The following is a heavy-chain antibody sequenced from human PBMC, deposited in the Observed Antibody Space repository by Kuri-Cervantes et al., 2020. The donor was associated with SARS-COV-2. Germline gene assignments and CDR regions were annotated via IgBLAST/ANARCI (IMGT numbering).Heavy chain of an antibody. Sequence: SVKVSCKVSGYTLTELSMHWVRQAPGKGLEWMGGIIPIFGTANYAQKFQGRVTITADESTSTAYLELSSLTSEDTAIYYCYCAPKEGFDSWGQGTLVTVSS. J-gene: IGHJ4*02. CDR1: GYTLTELS. CDR2: IIPIFGTA. D-gene: IGHD2-21*01. CDR3: YCAPKEGFDS. V-gene: IGHV1-69*13.